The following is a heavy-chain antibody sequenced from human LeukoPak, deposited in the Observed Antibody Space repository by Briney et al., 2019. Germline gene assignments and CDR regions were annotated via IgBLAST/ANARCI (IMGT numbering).Heavy chain of an antibody. J-gene: IGHJ4*02. CDR1: GYTSTSYG. CDR2: ISAYNGNT. CDR3: AREDTAMVRFGFFDY. D-gene: IGHD5-18*01. Sequence: GASVKVSCKASGYTSTSYGISWVRQAPGQGLEWMGWISAYNGNTNYAQKLQGRVTMTTDTSTSTAYMELRSLRSDDTAVYYCAREDTAMVRFGFFDYWGQGTLVTVSS. V-gene: IGHV1-18*01.